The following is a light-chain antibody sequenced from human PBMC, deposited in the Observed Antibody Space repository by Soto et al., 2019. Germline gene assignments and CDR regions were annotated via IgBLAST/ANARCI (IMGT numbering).Light chain of an antibody. V-gene: IGLV3-21*02. CDR3: HVCDGSDIVLPL. Sequence: SAVSQLPSVSVALGQTAIVTCGGNNIGSESVHWHQQRQHQAPILVVDDAKDRRSGNPERFSGSNSGNTARMPISRVEGVDAYSYYCHVCDGSDIVLPLFGGGTK. CDR2: DAK. CDR1: NIGSES. J-gene: IGLJ2*01.